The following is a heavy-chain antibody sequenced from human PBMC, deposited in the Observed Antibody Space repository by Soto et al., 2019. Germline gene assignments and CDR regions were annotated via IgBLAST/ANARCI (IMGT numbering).Heavy chain of an antibody. CDR2: VNPSGGST. CDR3: ARWSYLDY. D-gene: IGHD3-3*01. CDR1: GYLFTAYS. Sequence: ASVKVSCKASGYLFTAYSMHWVRLAPGQGLEWMGVVNPSGGSTKYAQNFQGRVTMTRDTSTTTIYMELSSLRSDDTAMYYCARWSYLDYWGQGTRVTVSS. V-gene: IGHV1-46*01. J-gene: IGHJ4*02.